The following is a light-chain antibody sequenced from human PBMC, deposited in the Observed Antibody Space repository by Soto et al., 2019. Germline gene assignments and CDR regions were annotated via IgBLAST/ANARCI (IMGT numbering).Light chain of an antibody. CDR3: QSYDRNNPWV. Sequence: NFMLTQPHSVSESPGKTVTISCTRSSGSIASNYVQWYQQRPGSSPTTVIYEDKQRPSGVPDRFSGSIDSSSNSASLTISLQQTEDVAYYYRQSYDRNNPWVFGRGTKLTVL. J-gene: IGLJ3*02. CDR1: SGSIASNY. V-gene: IGLV6-57*01. CDR2: EDK.